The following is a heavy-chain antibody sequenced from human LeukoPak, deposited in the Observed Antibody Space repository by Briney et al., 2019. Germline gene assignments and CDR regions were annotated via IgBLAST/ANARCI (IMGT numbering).Heavy chain of an antibody. D-gene: IGHD6-19*01. V-gene: IGHV3-48*03. CDR2: ISSSGSTI. J-gene: IGHJ4*02. Sequence: GGSLRLSCAASGFTFSSYEMNWVRQAPRKGLEWVSYISSSGSTIYYADSVKGRFTISRDNSKNTLYLQMNSLRAEDTAVYYCARGSRSGWYPTLDYWGQGTLVTVSS. CDR1: GFTFSSYE. CDR3: ARGSRSGWYPTLDY.